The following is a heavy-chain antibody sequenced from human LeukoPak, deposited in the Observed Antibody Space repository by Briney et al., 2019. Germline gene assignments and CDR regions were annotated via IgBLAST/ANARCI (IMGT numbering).Heavy chain of an antibody. D-gene: IGHD5-18*01. J-gene: IGHJ4*02. CDR2: IYYSGST. V-gene: IGHV4-39*01. Sequence: SIYYSGSTYYNPSLKSRVTISVDTSKNQFSLKLSSVTAADTAVYYCARVGGNTAMVTTVDYWGQGTLVTVSS. CDR3: ARVGGNTAMVTTVDY.